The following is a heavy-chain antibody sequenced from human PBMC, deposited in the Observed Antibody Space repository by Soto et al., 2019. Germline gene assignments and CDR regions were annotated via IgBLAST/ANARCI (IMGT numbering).Heavy chain of an antibody. CDR3: ARDRAVTTYYYYYMDV. CDR1: GFTFSSYA. J-gene: IGHJ6*03. D-gene: IGHD4-4*01. CDR2: ISSNGGST. Sequence: EVQLVESGGGLVQPGGSLRLSCAASGFTFSSYAMHWVRQAPGKGLEYVSAISSNGGSTYYANSVKGRFTISSDNSKNTLYLQMGSLRAEDMAVYYCARDRAVTTYYYYYMDVWGKGTTVTVSS. V-gene: IGHV3-64*01.